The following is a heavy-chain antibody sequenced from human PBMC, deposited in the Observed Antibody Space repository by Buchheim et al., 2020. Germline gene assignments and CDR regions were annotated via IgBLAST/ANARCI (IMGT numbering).Heavy chain of an antibody. CDR3: ARDLTEGGSYGYEEGYFDY. Sequence: EVQLVESGGGLVQPGGSLRLSCAASGFTFSSYEMNWVRQAPGKGLEWVSYISSSGSTIYYADSVKGRFTISRDNAKNSLYLQMNSLRAEDTAVYYCARDLTEGGSYGYEEGYFDYWGQGTL. J-gene: IGHJ4*02. CDR2: ISSSGSTI. D-gene: IGHD5-18*01. V-gene: IGHV3-48*03. CDR1: GFTFSSYE.